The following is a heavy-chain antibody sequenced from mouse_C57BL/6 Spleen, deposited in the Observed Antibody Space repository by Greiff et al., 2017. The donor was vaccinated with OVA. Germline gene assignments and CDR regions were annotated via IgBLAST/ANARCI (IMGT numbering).Heavy chain of an antibody. Sequence: EVKLMESGGGLVKPGGSLKLSCAASGFTFSSYAMSWVRQTPEKRLEWVATISDGGSYTYYPDNVKGRFTISRDNAKNNLYLQMSHLKSEVTAMYYCARDVAFFDYWGQGTTLTVSS. CDR3: ARDVAFFDY. CDR2: ISDGGSYT. J-gene: IGHJ2*01. CDR1: GFTFSSYA. V-gene: IGHV5-4*01.